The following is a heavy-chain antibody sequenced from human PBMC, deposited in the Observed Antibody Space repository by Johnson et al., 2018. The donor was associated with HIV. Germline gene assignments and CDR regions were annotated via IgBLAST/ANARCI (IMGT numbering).Heavy chain of an antibody. CDR3: ARAPGAGYSYGLLD. D-gene: IGHD5-18*01. CDR1: GFTFSSYG. J-gene: IGHJ3*01. V-gene: IGHV3-30*19. CDR2: IWYDGSNK. Sequence: QVQLVESGGGVVQPGRSLRLSCAASGFTFSSYGMHWVRQAPGKGLEWVAVIWYDGSNKYYADSVKGRFTISRDNSKNTLYLQMNSLRAEDTAVYYCARAPGAGYSYGLLDWGQGTMVTVSS.